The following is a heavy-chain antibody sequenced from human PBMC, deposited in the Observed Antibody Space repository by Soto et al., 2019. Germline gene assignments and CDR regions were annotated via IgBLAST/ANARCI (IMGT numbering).Heavy chain of an antibody. CDR2: ISSSSSTI. J-gene: IGHJ6*02. CDR3: ARYYYYYGMDV. Sequence: GGSLRLSCAASGFTFSSYSMNWVRQAPGKGLEWVSYISSSSSTIYYADSVKGRFTISRDNSKNTLYLQMNSLRAEDTAVYYCARYYYYYGMDVWGQGTTVTVS. V-gene: IGHV3-48*01. CDR1: GFTFSSYS.